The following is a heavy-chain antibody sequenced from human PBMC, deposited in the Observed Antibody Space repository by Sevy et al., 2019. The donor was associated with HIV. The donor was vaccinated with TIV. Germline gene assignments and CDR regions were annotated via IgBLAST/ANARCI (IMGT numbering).Heavy chain of an antibody. CDR1: GFTFSSYG. CDR2: VRYDGNNK. Sequence: GGSLRLSCAASGFTFSSYGMHWVRQAPGKGLEWVAFVRYDGNNKYYTGSVKGRFTICRDNSKNRLYLQMNSLRAEDTAVYYCAKGRGQGYYYGMDVWGQGTTVTVSS. J-gene: IGHJ6*02. CDR3: AKGRGQGYYYGMDV. D-gene: IGHD3-16*01. V-gene: IGHV3-30*02.